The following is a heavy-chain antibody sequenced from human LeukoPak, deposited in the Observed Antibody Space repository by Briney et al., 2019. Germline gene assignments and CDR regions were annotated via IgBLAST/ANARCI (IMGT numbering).Heavy chain of an antibody. Sequence: SETLSLTCTVSGGSISSYYWSWIRQPPGKGLEWIGYIYYSGSTNYNPSLKSRVTISVDTSKNQFSLKLNSVTAADTAVYYCARARQGWFDPWGQGTLVTVSS. CDR3: ARARQGWFDP. J-gene: IGHJ5*02. CDR2: IYYSGST. V-gene: IGHV4-59*01. CDR1: GGSISSYY.